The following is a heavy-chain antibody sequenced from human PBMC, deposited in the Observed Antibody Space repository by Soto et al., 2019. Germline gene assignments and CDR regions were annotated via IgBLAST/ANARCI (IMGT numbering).Heavy chain of an antibody. Sequence: PSETLSLTCAVSGGSISSGGYSWSWIRQPPGKGLEWIGYMYHSGSTYYNPSLKSRVTISIDRSKNQFSLKLSSVTAADTAVYYFARWWMYAPRFDLWGQGTLVPVSS. CDR2: MYHSGST. D-gene: IGHD2-8*01. V-gene: IGHV4-30-2*01. CDR3: ARWWMYAPRFDL. J-gene: IGHJ5*02. CDR1: GGSISSGGYS.